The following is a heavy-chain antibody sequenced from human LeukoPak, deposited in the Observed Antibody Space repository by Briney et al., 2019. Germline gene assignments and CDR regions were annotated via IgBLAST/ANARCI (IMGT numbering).Heavy chain of an antibody. CDR1: GGSISSYY. J-gene: IGHJ5*02. V-gene: IGHV4-59*13. CDR2: IYCSGST. CDR3: ARDHHRFDP. Sequence: PSETLSLTCTVSGGSISSYYWSWIRQPPGKGLEWIGYIYCSGSTNYNPSLKSRVTISVDTSKNQFSLKLSSVTAADTAVYYCARDHHRFDPWGQGTLVTVSS. D-gene: IGHD1-14*01.